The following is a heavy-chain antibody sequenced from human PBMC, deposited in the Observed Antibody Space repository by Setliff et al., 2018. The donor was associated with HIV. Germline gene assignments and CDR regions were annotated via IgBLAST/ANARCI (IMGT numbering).Heavy chain of an antibody. Sequence: TLSLTCTVSGGSISSGGYYWSWIRQHPGKGLEWIGYIYYSGSTYYNPSLKSRVTISVDTSKNQFSLKLSSVTAADTAVFYCARGTLYYYDTGGYSYFDYWGQGTLVTVPQ. CDR2: IYYSGST. D-gene: IGHD3-22*01. V-gene: IGHV4-31*03. CDR1: GGSISSGGYY. CDR3: ARGTLYYYDTGGYSYFDY. J-gene: IGHJ4*02.